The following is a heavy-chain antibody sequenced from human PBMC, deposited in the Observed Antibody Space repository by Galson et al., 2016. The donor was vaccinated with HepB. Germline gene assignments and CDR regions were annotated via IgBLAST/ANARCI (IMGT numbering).Heavy chain of an antibody. J-gene: IGHJ4*02. CDR1: GFTFSSYW. V-gene: IGHV3-7*01. CDR3: ARDSTVPGRSIDY. Sequence: SLRLSCAASGFTFSSYWMTWVRQVPGKGLEWLAQIKEDGSEKYYVDSLKGRFTISRDNAKNSLYLQMNSLGAEDAAIYYCARDSTVPGRSIDYWGQGTLIIVSS. CDR2: IKEDGSEK. D-gene: IGHD2-2*01.